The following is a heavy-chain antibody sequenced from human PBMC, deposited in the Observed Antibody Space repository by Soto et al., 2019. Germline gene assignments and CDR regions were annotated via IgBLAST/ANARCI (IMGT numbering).Heavy chain of an antibody. D-gene: IGHD3-10*01. Sequence: GGSLRLSCSASGFTFGIYAMHWVRQAPGKGLEYISAISSSGDRTYYADSVKGRFTTSRDNSMNTLFLQLSSLRNDDTAVYYCVKDSGYYYGSGSFVYGMDVWGQGTTVTVSS. V-gene: IGHV3-64D*06. CDR2: ISSSGDRT. J-gene: IGHJ6*02. CDR3: VKDSGYYYGSGSFVYGMDV. CDR1: GFTFGIYA.